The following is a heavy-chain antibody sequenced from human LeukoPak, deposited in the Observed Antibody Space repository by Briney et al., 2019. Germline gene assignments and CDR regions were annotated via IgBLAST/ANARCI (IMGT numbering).Heavy chain of an antibody. CDR1: GGSISSSSYY. J-gene: IGHJ3*02. Sequence: SETLSLTCTVSGGSISSSSYYWGWIRQPPGKGLEWIGSIYYSGSTYYNPSLKSRVTISVDTSKNQFSLKLSSVTAADTAVYYCARGPRYYDILTGYYKSAFDIWGQGTMVTVSS. D-gene: IGHD3-9*01. V-gene: IGHV4-39*07. CDR3: ARGPRYYDILTGYYKSAFDI. CDR2: IYYSGST.